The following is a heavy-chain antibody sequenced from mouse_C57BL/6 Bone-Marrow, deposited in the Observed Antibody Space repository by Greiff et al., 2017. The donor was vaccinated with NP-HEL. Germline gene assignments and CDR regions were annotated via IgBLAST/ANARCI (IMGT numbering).Heavy chain of an antibody. CDR3: ARGTTEGFAY. D-gene: IGHD1-1*01. CDR2: ISYDGSN. CDR1: GYSITSGYY. V-gene: IGHV3-6*01. Sequence: EVKLLESGPGLVKPSQSLSLTCSVTGYSITSGYYWNWIRQFPGNKLEWMGYISYDGSNNYNPSLKNRISITRDTSKNQFFLKLNSVTTEDTATYYCARGTTEGFAYWGQGTLVTVSA. J-gene: IGHJ3*01.